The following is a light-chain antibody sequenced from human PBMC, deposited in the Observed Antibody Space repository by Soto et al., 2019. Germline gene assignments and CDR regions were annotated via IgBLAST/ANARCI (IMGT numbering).Light chain of an antibody. V-gene: IGKV3-11*01. CDR2: DTS. Sequence: LLTQTPATLSLSPGARATLSYRASQSVSSYLAWYQQKPGQAPRLLIYDTSNRATGVPARFSGSGSGTDFTLTISSLEPEDCAIYYCQQRQYWPPITFGQGTRLEI. J-gene: IGKJ5*01. CDR1: QSVSSY. CDR3: QQRQYWPPIT.